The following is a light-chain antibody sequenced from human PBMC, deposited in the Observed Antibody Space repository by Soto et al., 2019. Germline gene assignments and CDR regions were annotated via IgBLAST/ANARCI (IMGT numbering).Light chain of an antibody. V-gene: IGLV2-14*01. CDR3: SSYTSSSTLE. CDR1: SSDVGGYNY. J-gene: IGLJ3*02. Sequence: QSTLTQPASVSGSPGQSITISCTAISSDVGGYNYVSWYQQHPGKAPKLMIYEVGNRPSGVSNRFSGSKSGNTASLTISGLQAEDEANYYCSSYTSSSTLEFGGGTKLTVL. CDR2: EVG.